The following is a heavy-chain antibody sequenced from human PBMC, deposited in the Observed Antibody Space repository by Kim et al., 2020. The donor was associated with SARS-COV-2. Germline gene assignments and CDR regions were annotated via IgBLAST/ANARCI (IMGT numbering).Heavy chain of an antibody. J-gene: IGHJ4*02. V-gene: IGHV1-18*04. CDR3: ARDKRNDFWSGYYRRSDQVHLWY. CDR2: ISAYNGNT. D-gene: IGHD3-3*01. CDR1: GYTFTSYG. Sequence: ASVKVSCKASGYTFTSYGISWVRQAPGQGLEWMGWISAYNGNTNYAQKLQGRVTMTTDTSTSTAYMELRSLRSDDTAVYYCARDKRNDFWSGYYRRSDQVHLWYWGQGTLVTVSS.